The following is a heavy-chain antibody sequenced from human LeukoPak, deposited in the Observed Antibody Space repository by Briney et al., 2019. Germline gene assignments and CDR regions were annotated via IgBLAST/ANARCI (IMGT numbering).Heavy chain of an antibody. Sequence: SETLSLTCTVSGASISSSSYYGAWIRQPPGKGLEWIGSIYFIGSTYYNTSLKSRVTISVDTSKNQFSLNLSSVTAADTAVYYCVRQRYVYGYCDSWGPGTLVTVSS. V-gene: IGHV4-39*01. J-gene: IGHJ4*02. CDR1: GASISSSSYY. CDR3: VRQRYVYGYCDS. D-gene: IGHD3-22*01. CDR2: IYFIGST.